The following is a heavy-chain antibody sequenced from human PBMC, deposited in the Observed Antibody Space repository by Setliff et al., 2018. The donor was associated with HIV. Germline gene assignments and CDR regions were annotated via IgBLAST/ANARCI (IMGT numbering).Heavy chain of an antibody. CDR1: GGSISGHY. Sequence: SETLSLTCTVSGGSISGHYWSWIRQTPGKGLEWIGYVYSNGNTDYNPSLKSRVTISVDTSKNQFSLKLISVTAADTAVYYCARATWLVHPFPLYYFDYWGQGTLVTVSS. V-gene: IGHV4-59*11. CDR2: VYSNGNT. CDR3: ARATWLVHPFPLYYFDY. J-gene: IGHJ4*02. D-gene: IGHD6-19*01.